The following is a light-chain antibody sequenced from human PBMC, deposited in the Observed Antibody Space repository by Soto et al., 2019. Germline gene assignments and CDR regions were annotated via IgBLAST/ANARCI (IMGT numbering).Light chain of an antibody. CDR1: QSVSSTY. CDR3: QQYGDSRT. Sequence: MVLTQSPCTLSLSPGERATLSCRASQSVSSTYLAWYQQKPGQAPRLLIYGASSRSTGIPDRFSGSASGTDFTLTINRLEPEDSAIYYCQQYGDSRTFGQGTKLEIK. CDR2: GAS. V-gene: IGKV3-20*01. J-gene: IGKJ2*01.